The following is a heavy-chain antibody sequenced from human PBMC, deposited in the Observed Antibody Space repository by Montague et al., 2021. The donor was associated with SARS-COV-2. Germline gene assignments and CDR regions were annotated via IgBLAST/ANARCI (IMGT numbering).Heavy chain of an antibody. CDR3: SRLGDGVVPSPILGVGPYYSFYYMAL. J-gene: IGHJ6*03. Sequence: SETLSLTCAVYGGSFSTYSWNWIRQTPGKGPEWIWVIHHGGSTNYNPSLKSRVTSSADTPKNQFSLKLTSVAAADTAVYYCSRLGDGVVPSPILGVGPYYSFYYMALLRKGATVTVTS. CDR2: IHHGGST. D-gene: IGHD2-2*02. CDR1: GGSFSTYS. V-gene: IGHV4-34*01.